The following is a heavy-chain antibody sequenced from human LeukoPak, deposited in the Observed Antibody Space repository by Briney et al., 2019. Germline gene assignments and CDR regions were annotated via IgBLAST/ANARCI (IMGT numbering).Heavy chain of an antibody. V-gene: IGHV3-15*01. CDR1: GSTFSNAW. Sequence: GGSLRLSCAASGSTFSNAWMTWVRQAPGKGLEWVGRIKTITAGGTTDYAAPVKGRFTISRDDSKNTSYLQMNSLQSEDTGVYYCTAGTGTSDCDYWGQGILVTVSS. CDR2: IKTITAGGTT. J-gene: IGHJ4*01. D-gene: IGHD1-7*01. CDR3: TAGTGTSDCDY.